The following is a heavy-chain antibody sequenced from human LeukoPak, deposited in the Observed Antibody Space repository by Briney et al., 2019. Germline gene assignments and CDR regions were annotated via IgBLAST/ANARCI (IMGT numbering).Heavy chain of an antibody. V-gene: IGHV3-9*01. CDR3: AKDIKLVGEGAFDY. CDR1: GFTFDDYA. CDR2: ISWNSGSI. J-gene: IGHJ4*02. D-gene: IGHD6-13*01. Sequence: GRSLRLSCAASGFTFDDYAMLWVRPAPGEGLEWFSGISWNSGSIGYAGSVKGRFTISRDNAKNSLYLQMNSLRAEDTALYYCAKDIKLVGEGAFDYWGQGTLVTVSS.